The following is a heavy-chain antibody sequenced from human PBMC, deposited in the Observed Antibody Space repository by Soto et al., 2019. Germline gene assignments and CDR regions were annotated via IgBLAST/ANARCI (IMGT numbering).Heavy chain of an antibody. CDR3: ARSVFP. CDR1: GDTISTGGYS. Sequence: PSETLSLTCAVSGDTISTGGYSWAWIRQPPGKALEWIGHTYHSGNTYYNPSLKSRVIISVDTSKNQFSLKLSSVTAADTAIYYCARSVFPWGQGTLVTVSS. V-gene: IGHV4-30-2*05. CDR2: TYHSGNT. J-gene: IGHJ5*02.